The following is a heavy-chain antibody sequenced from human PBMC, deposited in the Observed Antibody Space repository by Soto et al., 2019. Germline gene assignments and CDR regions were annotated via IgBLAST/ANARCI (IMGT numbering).Heavy chain of an antibody. CDR1: GATFSSYT. CDR3: ARWGGYDRVAFNI. CDR2: IIPILGIA. Sequence: SVKLSCKACGATFSSYTISWVRQAPGQGLEWMVSIIPILGIANYAQKFQGRVTISPANSSFTAYMVLISLRSEVTAAYYCARWGGYDRVAFNIWGKVTMVTVS. V-gene: IGHV1-69*02. D-gene: IGHD5-12*01. J-gene: IGHJ3*02.